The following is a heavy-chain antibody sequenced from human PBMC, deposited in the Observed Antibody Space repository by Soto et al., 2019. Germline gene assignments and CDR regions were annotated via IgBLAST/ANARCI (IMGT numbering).Heavy chain of an antibody. V-gene: IGHV4-38-2*01. CDR1: GYSISSGYY. CDR3: AGRHSSSWYGLDY. D-gene: IGHD6-13*01. Sequence: KSSETLSLTCAVSGYSISSGYYWGWIRQSPGKGLEWIGSIYHSGSTYYNPSLKSRVTISVDTSKNQFSLKLSSVTAADTAMYYCAGRHSSSWYGLDYWGQGTLVTVSS. CDR2: IYHSGST. J-gene: IGHJ4*02.